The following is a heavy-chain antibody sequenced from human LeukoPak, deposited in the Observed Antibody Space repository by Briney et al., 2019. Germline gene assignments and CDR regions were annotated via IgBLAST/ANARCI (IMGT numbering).Heavy chain of an antibody. CDR2: IYTSGST. V-gene: IGHV4-4*08. J-gene: IGHJ6*03. Sequence: SETLSLTCTISGGSISSYYWSWIRQPPGKGLEWIGYIYTSGSTNYNPSLKSRVTISVDTSKNQFSLKLSSVTAADTAVYYCARNVVVPAAHYYYYYMDVWGKGTTVTVSS. CDR1: GGSISSYY. D-gene: IGHD2-2*01. CDR3: ARNVVVPAAHYYYYYMDV.